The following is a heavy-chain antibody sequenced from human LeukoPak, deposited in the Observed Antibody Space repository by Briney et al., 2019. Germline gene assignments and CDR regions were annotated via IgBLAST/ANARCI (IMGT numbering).Heavy chain of an antibody. Sequence: GGSLRLSCAASGFTFSSYSMNWVRQAPGKGLEWVSYISSSSSTIYYADSVKGRFTISRDNAKNSLYLQMNSLRAEDTAVYYCARATYYYYYYYVDVWGKGTTVTVSS. CDR2: ISSSSSTI. V-gene: IGHV3-48*04. CDR3: ARATYYYYYYYVDV. CDR1: GFTFSSYS. J-gene: IGHJ6*03.